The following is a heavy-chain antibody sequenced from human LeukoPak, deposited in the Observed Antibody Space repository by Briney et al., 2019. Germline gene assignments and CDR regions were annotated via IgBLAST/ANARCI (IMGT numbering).Heavy chain of an antibody. D-gene: IGHD3-10*01. CDR2: IIPIFGTA. V-gene: IGHV1-69*05. CDR1: GGTFSSYA. CDR3: AREAPVLWFGELAVRRNWFDP. J-gene: IGHJ5*02. Sequence: SVKVSCKASGGTFSSYAISWVRQAPRQGLEWMGGIIPIFGTANYAQKFQGRVTITTDESTSTAYMELSSLRSEDTAVYYCAREAPVLWFGELAVRRNWFDPWGQGTLVAVSS.